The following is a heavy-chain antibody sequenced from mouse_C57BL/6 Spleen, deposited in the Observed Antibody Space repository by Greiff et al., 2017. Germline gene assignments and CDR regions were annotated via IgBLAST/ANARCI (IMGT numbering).Heavy chain of an antibody. Sequence: VQGVESGPGLVAPSQSLSLTCTVSGFSLTSYAISWVRQPPGKGLEWLGVIWTGGGTNYNSALKSRLSISKDNSKSQVFLKMNSLQTDDTARYYCARDRWLLLESYWYFDVWGTGTTVTVSS. CDR3: ARDRWLLLESYWYFDV. CDR1: GFSLTSYA. J-gene: IGHJ1*03. CDR2: IWTGGGT. D-gene: IGHD2-3*01. V-gene: IGHV2-9-1*01.